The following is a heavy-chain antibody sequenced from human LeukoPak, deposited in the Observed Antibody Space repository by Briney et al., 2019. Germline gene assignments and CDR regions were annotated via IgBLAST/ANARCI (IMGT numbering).Heavy chain of an antibody. CDR2: IYYSGST. D-gene: IGHD6-19*01. V-gene: IGHV4-59*08. CDR3: ARSIVVPGFVSEYYYYAMDV. CDR1: GGSISSYY. Sequence: SETLSLTCTVSGGSISSYYWSWVRQPPGKGLEWIGYIYYSGSTNNNPSLKSRVTIAVHTSKKPFSLKLSSMTAADTAVYYCARSIVVPGFVSEYYYYAMDVWGQGTTVTVSS. J-gene: IGHJ6*02.